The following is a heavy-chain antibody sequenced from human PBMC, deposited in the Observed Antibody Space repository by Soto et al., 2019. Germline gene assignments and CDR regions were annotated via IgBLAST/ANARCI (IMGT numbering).Heavy chain of an antibody. CDR2: IYPGDSDT. Sequence: EVQLVQSGAEVKKPGESLKISCKGSGYSFTSYWIGWVRQMPGKGLEWMGIIYPGDSDTRYSPSFQGQVTISADKSISTAYLQWSSLKASETARYYCARHAGYCTNGVCYTDAYYYYGMDVWGQGTTVTVSS. CDR3: ARHAGYCTNGVCYTDAYYYYGMDV. CDR1: GYSFTSYW. V-gene: IGHV5-51*01. J-gene: IGHJ6*02. D-gene: IGHD2-8*01.